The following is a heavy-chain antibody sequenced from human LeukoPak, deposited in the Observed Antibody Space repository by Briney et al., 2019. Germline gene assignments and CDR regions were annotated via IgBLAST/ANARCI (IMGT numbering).Heavy chain of an antibody. V-gene: IGHV1-3*01. CDR2: INAGNANT. CDR1: GYTFTNYA. Sequence: ASVKVSCKASGYTFTNYAIHWVRQAPGQRLEWMGWINAGNANTKYSQKFQGRVTLTRDTSASTAYMELSSLRSEDTAVYYCAREQGIAVAGTSVPNYYYGMDVWGQGTTVTVSS. J-gene: IGHJ6*02. CDR3: AREQGIAVAGTSVPNYYYGMDV. D-gene: IGHD6-19*01.